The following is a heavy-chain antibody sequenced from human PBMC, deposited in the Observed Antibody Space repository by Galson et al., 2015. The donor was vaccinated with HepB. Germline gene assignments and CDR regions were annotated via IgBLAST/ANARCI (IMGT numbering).Heavy chain of an antibody. Sequence: SLRLSCAASGFTFSNAWMSWVRQAPGKGLEWVGLINTTSDGGTADYAAPVKGRFTISRDDSKNTLYLQMNSLTTEDTAVYYCSTVKGTPTYDFWGGSLPYYPYYMDVWGGGTTVTVSS. D-gene: IGHD3-3*01. CDR1: GFTFSNAW. J-gene: IGHJ6*03. CDR3: STVKGTPTYDFWGGSLPYYPYYMDV. CDR2: INTTSDGGTA. V-gene: IGHV3-15*01.